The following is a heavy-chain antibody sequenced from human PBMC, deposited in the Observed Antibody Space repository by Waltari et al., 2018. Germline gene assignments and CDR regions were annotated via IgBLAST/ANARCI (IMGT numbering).Heavy chain of an antibody. Sequence: EVQLVESGGGLIQPGGSLRLSCAASGFTVSSNYMSWVRQAPGKGLEWVSVIDSGGSTYYADSGKGRFNISRDNSKNTLYLQRNSLRAEDTAVYYCARDEVVADNFHECWGQGTLVTVSS. V-gene: IGHV3-53*01. CDR2: IDSGGST. CDR1: GFTVSSNY. D-gene: IGHD3-22*01. CDR3: ARDEVVADNFHEC. J-gene: IGHJ4*02.